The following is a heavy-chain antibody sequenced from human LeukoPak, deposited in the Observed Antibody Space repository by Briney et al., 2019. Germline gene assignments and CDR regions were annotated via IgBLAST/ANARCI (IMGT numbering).Heavy chain of an antibody. Sequence: SETLSLTCTVSGYSISSGYYWDWIRQPPGKGLEWIGSIYHSGSTYYNPSLKSRVTISVDTSKNQFSLKLSSVTAADTAVYYCARASPMVRGVRAFDIWGQGTMVTVSS. J-gene: IGHJ3*02. D-gene: IGHD3-10*01. CDR1: GYSISSGYY. CDR2: IYHSGST. V-gene: IGHV4-38-2*02. CDR3: ARASPMVRGVRAFDI.